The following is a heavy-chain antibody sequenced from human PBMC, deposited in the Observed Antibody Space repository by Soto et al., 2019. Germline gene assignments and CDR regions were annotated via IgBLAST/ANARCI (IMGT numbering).Heavy chain of an antibody. CDR1: GGSISPNGYY. J-gene: IGHJ4*02. V-gene: IGHV4-39*01. CDR2: IYSTGSA. Sequence: QVQLQESGPRLVKPSETLSLTCTVSGGSISPNGYYWGWIRQPPGKGLEWIGSIYSTGSAYSNPSLRSRVNISVDTSKNQFSLKLSSVTAADTAMYYCATQRGYNYGHAEYWGQGILVTVSS. CDR3: ATQRGYNYGHAEY. D-gene: IGHD5-18*01.